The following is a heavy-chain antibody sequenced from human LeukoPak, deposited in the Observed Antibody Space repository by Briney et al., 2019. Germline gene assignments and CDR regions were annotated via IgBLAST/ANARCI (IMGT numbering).Heavy chain of an antibody. D-gene: IGHD4-23*01. V-gene: IGHV1-69*05. CDR1: GGTFSSYA. Sequence: ASVNVSCKASGGTFSSYAISWVRQAPGQGLEWMGGIIPIFGTANYAQKFQGRVTITTDESTSTAYMELSSLRSEDTAVYYCASTPSYYGGNWGDAFDIWGQGTMVTVSS. CDR2: IIPIFGTA. CDR3: ASTPSYYGGNWGDAFDI. J-gene: IGHJ3*02.